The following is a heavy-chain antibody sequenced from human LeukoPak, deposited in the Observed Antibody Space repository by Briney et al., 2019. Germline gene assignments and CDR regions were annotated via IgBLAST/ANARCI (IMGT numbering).Heavy chain of an antibody. CDR3: ARVWAYGGNPYFDY. Sequence: SSETLSLTCTVSGGSISSGGYSWSWIRQPPGKGLEWIGYIYYSGSTNYNPSLKSRVTISVDTSKNQFSLKLSSVTAADTAVYYCARVWAYGGNPYFDYWGQGTLVTVSS. J-gene: IGHJ4*02. CDR2: IYYSGST. CDR1: GGSISSGGYS. V-gene: IGHV4-61*08. D-gene: IGHD4-23*01.